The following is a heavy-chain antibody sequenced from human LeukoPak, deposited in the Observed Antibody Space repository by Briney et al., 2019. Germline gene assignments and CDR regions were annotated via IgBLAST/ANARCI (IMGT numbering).Heavy chain of an antibody. CDR3: TRDPRLQDY. Sequence: PGGSLRLSCSGSGFTFSDYYMTWMRQAPGRGLECLSYISPRGDDINYADSVKGRFTISRDNAQNSLYLRMNSPRDDDTAVYFCTRDPRLQDYWGQGTLVTVSS. J-gene: IGHJ4*02. V-gene: IGHV3-11*01. D-gene: IGHD4-11*01. CDR1: GFTFSDYY. CDR2: ISPRGDDI.